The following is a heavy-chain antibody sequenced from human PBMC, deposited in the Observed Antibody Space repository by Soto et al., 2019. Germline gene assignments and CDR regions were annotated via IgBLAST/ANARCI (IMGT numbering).Heavy chain of an antibody. J-gene: IGHJ6*02. Sequence: SETLSLTCTVSGGSVSSGSYYWSWIRQPPGKGLEWIGYIYYSGSTNYNPSLKSRVTISVDTSKNQFSLKLSSVTAADTAVYYCARYRWNDGQKHYYYYYGMDVWGQGTTVTVSS. CDR2: IYYSGST. V-gene: IGHV4-61*01. CDR1: GGSVSSGSYY. CDR3: ARYRWNDGQKHYYYYYGMDV. D-gene: IGHD1-1*01.